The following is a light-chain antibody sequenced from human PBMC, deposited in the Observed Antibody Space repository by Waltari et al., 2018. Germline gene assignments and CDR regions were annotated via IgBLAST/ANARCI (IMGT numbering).Light chain of an antibody. CDR3: HQSEKSPMT. J-gene: IGKJ4*02. CDR2: DSS. CDR1: QPVRSTA. V-gene: IGKV3-20*01. Sequence: IVLTQSPDHLSLSPGATVPFPCRPGQPVRSTALAWYQQRPGQAPRLLIFDSSRRATGIPDRFSGRGSATDFTLTISRLETEDVGIYYCHQSEKSPMTFGRGTRLEIK.